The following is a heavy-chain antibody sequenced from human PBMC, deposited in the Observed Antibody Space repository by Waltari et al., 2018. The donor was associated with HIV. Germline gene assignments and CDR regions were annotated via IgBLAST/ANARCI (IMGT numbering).Heavy chain of an antibody. CDR2: INEGGAS. V-gene: IGHV4-34*01. CDR3: VSSASSGLRDAFDI. D-gene: IGHD6-25*01. J-gene: IGHJ3*02. Sequence: QVQLQQWGAGLVKPSETLSLTCAVYGVSFSGYYWSWIRQSPGKGLDWIGEINEGGASKYNPSLKSRLTISVDTSKKQFSLKLASVTGTDSGVYYCVSSASSGLRDAFDIWGQGTMVTVSS. CDR1: GVSFSGYY.